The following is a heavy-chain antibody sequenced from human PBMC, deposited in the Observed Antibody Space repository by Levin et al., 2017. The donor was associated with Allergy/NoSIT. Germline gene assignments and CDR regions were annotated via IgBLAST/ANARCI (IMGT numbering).Heavy chain of an antibody. D-gene: IGHD2-15*01. V-gene: IGHV3-7*04. CDR3: TRIYCSGGYCSYFDC. CDR1: GFTFSTYW. CDR2: INPDGSDK. Sequence: GESLKISCAASGFTFSTYWMTWVRQAPGKGLEWVANINPDGSDKYYVDSVKGRFTISRDDAKNSLYLEMNSLRAEDTAGYYCTRIYCSGGYCSYFDCWGQGTLVTVAS. J-gene: IGHJ4*02.